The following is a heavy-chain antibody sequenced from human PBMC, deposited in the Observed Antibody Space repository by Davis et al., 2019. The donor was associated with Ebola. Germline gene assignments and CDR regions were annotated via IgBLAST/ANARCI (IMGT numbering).Heavy chain of an antibody. CDR2: IKPDGSEK. D-gene: IGHD3-9*01. Sequence: GESLKISCAASGFTFSRHWMNWVRQAPGKGLEWVANIKPDGSEKYYVDPVKGRFTISRDNTKNSLFLQMNRLRDDETAVYYCARVDWPVQFDFWGQGTVVTVSS. V-gene: IGHV3-7*01. CDR1: GFTFSRHW. J-gene: IGHJ4*02. CDR3: ARVDWPVQFDF.